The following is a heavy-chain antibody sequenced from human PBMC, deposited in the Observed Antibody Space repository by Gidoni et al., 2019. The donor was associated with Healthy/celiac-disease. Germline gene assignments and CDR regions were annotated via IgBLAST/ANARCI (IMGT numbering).Heavy chain of an antibody. CDR2: IYPGDSDT. D-gene: IGHD3-10*01. V-gene: IGHV5-51*01. J-gene: IGHJ2*01. CDR1: GYSFTSYW. Sequence: EVQLVQSGAEVKKPGESLQISCQGSGYSFTSYWIGWVRQMPGKGLEWMGIIYPGDSDTRYSPSFQGQVTISADKSISTAYLQWSSLKASDTAMYYWARRGDPIWFGESSRGTAKDWYFDLWGRGTLVTVSS. CDR3: ARRGDPIWFGESSRGTAKDWYFDL.